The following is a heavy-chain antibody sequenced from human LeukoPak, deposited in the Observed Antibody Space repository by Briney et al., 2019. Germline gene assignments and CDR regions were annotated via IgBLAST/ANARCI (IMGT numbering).Heavy chain of an antibody. CDR2: ISAYNGNT. Sequence: ASVKVSCKASGCTFTSYGISWVRLAPGQGLEWMGWISAYNGNTNYAQKLQGRVTMTTDTSTSTAYMELRSLRSDDTAVYYCARDRFRYSSGGSCYHFDYWGQGTLVTVSS. CDR3: ARDRFRYSSGGSCYHFDY. D-gene: IGHD2-15*01. V-gene: IGHV1-18*04. CDR1: GCTFTSYG. J-gene: IGHJ4*02.